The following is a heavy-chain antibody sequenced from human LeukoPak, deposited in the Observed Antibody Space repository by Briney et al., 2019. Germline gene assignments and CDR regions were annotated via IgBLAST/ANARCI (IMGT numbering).Heavy chain of an antibody. D-gene: IGHD3-9*01. V-gene: IGHV3-30*02. J-gene: IGHJ3*02. CDR3: AKDGRYFDWSPAPENAFDI. Sequence: GGSLRLSCAASGFTFSSYYMSWVRQAPGKGLEWVAFIRYDGSNKYYADSVKGRFTISRDNSKNTLYLQMNSLRAEDTAVYYCAKDGRYFDWSPAPENAFDIWGQGTMVTVSS. CDR2: IRYDGSNK. CDR1: GFTFSSYY.